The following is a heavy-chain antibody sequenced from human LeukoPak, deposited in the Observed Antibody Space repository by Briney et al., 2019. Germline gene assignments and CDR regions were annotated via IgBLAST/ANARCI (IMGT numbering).Heavy chain of an antibody. CDR3: AKAPVTTCSGAYCYPFDY. CDR2: ISVSGNT. D-gene: IGHD2-15*01. Sequence: GGSLRLSCAAAGFTLSSYAMSWVRQAPGKGLDWFSAISVSGNTYHADSVKCRFSISRYRSKNTLYLQMNRLRAEDAALYYCAKAPVTTCSGAYCYPFDYWGQGTLVTVSS. V-gene: IGHV3-23*01. J-gene: IGHJ4*02. CDR1: GFTLSSYA.